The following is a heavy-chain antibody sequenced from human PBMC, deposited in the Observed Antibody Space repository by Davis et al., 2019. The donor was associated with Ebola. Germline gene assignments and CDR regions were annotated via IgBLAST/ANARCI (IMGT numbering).Heavy chain of an antibody. CDR2: IYYTGSA. D-gene: IGHD3-16*01. Sequence: PSETLSLTCTVSGVSISRHYWSWIRQPPGKRLEWIGSIYYTGSANYNSSLNSRVTISVDTSKNQFSLRLSSVTAADTAIYYCSERGGSVWGQGTLVTVSS. J-gene: IGHJ4*02. CDR3: SERGGSV. CDR1: GVSISRHY. V-gene: IGHV4-59*11.